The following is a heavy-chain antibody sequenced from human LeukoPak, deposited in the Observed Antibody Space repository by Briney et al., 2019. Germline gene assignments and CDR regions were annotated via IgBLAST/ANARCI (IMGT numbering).Heavy chain of an antibody. J-gene: IGHJ4*02. V-gene: IGHV4-59*01. Sequence: PSETLSLTCTVSGGSISSYYWSWIRQPPGKGLEWIGYVYYGGGTKYNSSLKSRITISLDTSKNQFSLKLNSVTAADTAVYYCATLGDFDYWGQGALVTVSS. CDR3: ATLGDFDY. CDR1: GGSISSYY. D-gene: IGHD3-16*01. CDR2: VYYGGGT.